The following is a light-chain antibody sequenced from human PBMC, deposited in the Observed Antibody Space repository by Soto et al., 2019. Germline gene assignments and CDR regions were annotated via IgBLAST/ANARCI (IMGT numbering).Light chain of an antibody. CDR2: DVS. V-gene: IGLV2-14*03. J-gene: IGLJ1*01. CDR1: SSDVGGYNY. Sequence: QSVLTQPASVSGSPGQSITISCTGTSSDVGGYNYVSWYQQHPAKAPKVMIYDVSNRPSGVSNRFSGSKSGNTASLTISGLQAEDEADYYCYSYTSSSTYVFRTGNKVTVL. CDR3: YSYTSSSTYV.